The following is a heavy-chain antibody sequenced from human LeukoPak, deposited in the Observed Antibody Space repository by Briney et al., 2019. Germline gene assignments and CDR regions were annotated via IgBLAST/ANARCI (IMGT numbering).Heavy chain of an antibody. V-gene: IGHV3-33*01. CDR3: ARDGGGSGYLEYYFDY. Sequence: GRSLRLSCAASGFTFSSYGMHWVRQAPGKGLEWVAVIWYDGSNKYYADSVKGRFTISRDNSKNTLYLQMNSLRAEDTAVYYCARDGGGSGYLEYYFDYWGQGTLVTVSS. CDR2: IWYDGSNK. D-gene: IGHD3-22*01. J-gene: IGHJ4*02. CDR1: GFTFSSYG.